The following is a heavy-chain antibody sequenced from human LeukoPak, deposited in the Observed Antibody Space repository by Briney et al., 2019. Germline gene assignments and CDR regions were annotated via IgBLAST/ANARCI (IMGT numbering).Heavy chain of an antibody. CDR2: ISWNSGSI. Sequence: GGSLRLSCAASGFTFDDYAMHWVRHAPGKGLEWVSGISWNSGSIGYADSVKGRFTISRDNAKNSLNLQMNSLRAEDTALYYCAKDGNDILTGYYRGPYFDYWGQGTLVTVSS. D-gene: IGHD3-9*01. J-gene: IGHJ4*02. CDR3: AKDGNDILTGYYRGPYFDY. CDR1: GFTFDDYA. V-gene: IGHV3-9*01.